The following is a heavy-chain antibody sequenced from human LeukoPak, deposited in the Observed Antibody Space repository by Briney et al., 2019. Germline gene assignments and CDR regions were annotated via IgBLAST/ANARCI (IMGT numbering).Heavy chain of an antibody. V-gene: IGHV4-38-2*01. CDR2: IYRSGST. Sequence: PSETLSLTCAVSGYSISSGYYWGWIRQPPGKGLEWIGSIYRSGSTHYNPSLKSRVTISVDTSKNQFSLKLSSVAAADTAVYYCARRVKGGYEGWFDPWGQGTLVTVSS. D-gene: IGHD5-12*01. CDR1: GYSISSGYY. CDR3: ARRVKGGYEGWFDP. J-gene: IGHJ5*02.